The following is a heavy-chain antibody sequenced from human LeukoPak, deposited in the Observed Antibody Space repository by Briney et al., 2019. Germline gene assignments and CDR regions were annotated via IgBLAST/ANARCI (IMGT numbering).Heavy chain of an antibody. CDR3: ARGLPGGQLSRYDY. Sequence: PSETLSLTCSVSGYSISSGYYWGWIRQPPGKGLEWMGIIYRSGKTYCNPSLESRVTISVDTSKNQFSLKMNSMTAADTAMYYCARGLPGGQLSRYDYWGQGTLVTVSS. CDR1: GYSISSGYY. CDR2: IYRSGKT. D-gene: IGHD6-13*01. J-gene: IGHJ4*02. V-gene: IGHV4-38-2*02.